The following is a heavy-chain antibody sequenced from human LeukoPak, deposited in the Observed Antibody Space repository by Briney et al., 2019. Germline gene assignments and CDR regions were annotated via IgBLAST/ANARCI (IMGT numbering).Heavy chain of an antibody. J-gene: IGHJ4*02. V-gene: IGHV3-43*01. CDR3: AKDHYLLGH. CDR2: ISWDGGST. D-gene: IGHD1-26*01. CDR1: GFTFDDYT. Sequence: GGSLRLSCAASGFTFDDYTMHWVRQAPGKGLEWVSLISWDGGSTYYADSVKGRFTISRDNSKNSLYLQLNSLRTEDTALCYCAKDHYLLGHWGQGTLVTVSS.